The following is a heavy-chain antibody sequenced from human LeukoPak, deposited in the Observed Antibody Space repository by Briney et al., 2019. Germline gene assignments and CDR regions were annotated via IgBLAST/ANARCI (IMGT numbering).Heavy chain of an antibody. CDR1: GYTFTGYY. J-gene: IGHJ5*02. CDR3: ARRTIAAGYNWFDP. CDR2: INPNSGGT. Sequence: ASVKVSCKASGYTFTGYYMHWVRQAPGQGLEWMGWINPNSGGTNYAQKFQGRVTMTRDTSISTAYMELSRLRSDDTAVYYCARRTIAAGYNWFDPWGQGTLVTVSS. D-gene: IGHD6-25*01. V-gene: IGHV1-2*02.